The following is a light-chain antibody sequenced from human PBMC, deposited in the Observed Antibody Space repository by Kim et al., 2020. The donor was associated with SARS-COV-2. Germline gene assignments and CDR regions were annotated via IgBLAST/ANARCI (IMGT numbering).Light chain of an antibody. Sequence: GQSITISCTGTRSDVGVYNYVSWYQQPPGKAPKLMIYDVSKRPSGVSNRFSGSKSGNTASLTISGLQAEDEADYYCSSYTSSSTYVFGSGTKVTVL. CDR1: RSDVGVYNY. CDR2: DVS. V-gene: IGLV2-14*04. J-gene: IGLJ1*01. CDR3: SSYTSSSTYV.